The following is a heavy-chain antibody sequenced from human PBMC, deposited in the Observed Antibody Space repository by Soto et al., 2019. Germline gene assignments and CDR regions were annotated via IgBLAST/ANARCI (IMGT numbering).Heavy chain of an antibody. V-gene: IGHV4-30-4*01. J-gene: IGHJ1*01. Sequence: QVQLRESGPGLVKPSQTLYLTCTVSGDSISSGDYYWSWIRQPPGKGLEWIECIYYSGNTYYNLCLKHRIRITIHTSKNLSSLTLSSVPAADTAVYYCARVFKPYSRPPGPLEHWGLGPLVTVSS. CDR2: IYYSGNT. CDR1: GDSISSGDYY. CDR3: ARVFKPYSRPPGPLEH. D-gene: IGHD6-13*01.